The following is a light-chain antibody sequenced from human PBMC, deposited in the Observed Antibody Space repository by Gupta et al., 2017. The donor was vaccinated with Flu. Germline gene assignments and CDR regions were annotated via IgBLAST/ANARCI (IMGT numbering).Light chain of an antibody. CDR2: GTS. Sequence: EIVMRQSPATLSVSPGERATLSCRASQSVSRYLAWYQQKPGQAPRLLIYGTSTRAPGIPARFSGSGSGTEFTLTISSLQSEDFAVYYCQQENNCPRTFGQGTKVEIK. CDR3: QQENNCPRT. V-gene: IGKV3-15*01. CDR1: QSVSRY. J-gene: IGKJ1*01.